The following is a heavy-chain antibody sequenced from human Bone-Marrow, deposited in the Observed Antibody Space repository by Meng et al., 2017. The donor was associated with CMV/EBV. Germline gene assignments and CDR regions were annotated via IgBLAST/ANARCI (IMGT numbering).Heavy chain of an antibody. V-gene: IGHV3-21*01. Sequence: GESLKISCAASGFTFSSYAMSWVRQAPGKGLEWVSSISSSSSYIYYADSVKGRFTISRDNAKNSLYLQMNSLRAEDTAVYYCARGEGYYGSGSYSNYYYGMDVWGQGTTVTVSS. CDR2: ISSSSSYI. J-gene: IGHJ6*02. CDR3: ARGEGYYGSGSYSNYYYGMDV. CDR1: GFTFSSYA. D-gene: IGHD3-10*01.